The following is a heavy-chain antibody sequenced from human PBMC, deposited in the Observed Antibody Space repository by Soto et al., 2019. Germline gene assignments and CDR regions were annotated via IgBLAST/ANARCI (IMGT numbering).Heavy chain of an antibody. J-gene: IGHJ4*02. D-gene: IGHD3-9*01. CDR3: ARGELTRFDH. V-gene: IGHV1-69*02. CDR1: GGTFSSYT. Sequence: QVQLVQSGAEVKKPGSSVKVSCKASGGTFSSYTISWVRQAPGQGLEWMGRIIPTLGIANYAQKFQGRDTIPADKPTNTAYMELSSLRSEDTAVYYCARGELTRFDHWGQGTLVTVSS. CDR2: IIPTLGIA.